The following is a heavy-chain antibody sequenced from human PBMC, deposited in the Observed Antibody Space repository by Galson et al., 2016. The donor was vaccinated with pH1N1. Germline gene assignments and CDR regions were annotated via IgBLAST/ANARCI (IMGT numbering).Heavy chain of an antibody. Sequence: TLSLTCTISGASINSGHSNWTWIRQRPGKGLGWIGCIDNSGTTYYNPSLKSRLAISLDTSKTHFSLKLNSVTAADTAVYYCARRFFEYLEGQPSDGFDFWGQGTLVAVS. CDR3: ARRFFEYLEGQPSDGFDF. J-gene: IGHJ3*01. CDR1: GASINSGHSN. CDR2: IDNSGTT. D-gene: IGHD3-3*01. V-gene: IGHV4-31*03.